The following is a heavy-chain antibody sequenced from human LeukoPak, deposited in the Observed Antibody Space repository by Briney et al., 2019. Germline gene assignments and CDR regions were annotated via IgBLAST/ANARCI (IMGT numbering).Heavy chain of an antibody. V-gene: IGHV1-46*01. CDR3: ASGLIAVAGTLDY. J-gene: IGHJ4*02. CDR2: INPSGGST. D-gene: IGHD6-19*01. CDR1: GYTFTSYY. Sequence: GASMKVSCKASGYTFTSYYMHWVRPAPGQGLEWMGIINPSGGSTSYAQKFQGRVTMTRDTSTSTVYMELSSLRSEDTAVYYCASGLIAVAGTLDYWGQGTLVTVSS.